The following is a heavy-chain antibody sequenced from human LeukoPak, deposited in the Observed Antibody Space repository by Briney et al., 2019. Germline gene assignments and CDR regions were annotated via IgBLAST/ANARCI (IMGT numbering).Heavy chain of an antibody. V-gene: IGHV3-23*01. CDR1: GFTFSSYG. J-gene: IGHJ4*02. CDR2: LSGSGGRT. Sequence: PGGSLRLSCAASGFTFSSYGMSWVRQAPGEGLEWVSALSGSGGRTYYADSVKGRFTISRDNSKNTLYLQMNSLRAEDTAVYYCAKDRVGAILYFDSWGQGTLVTVSS. CDR3: AKDRVGAILYFDS. D-gene: IGHD1-26*01.